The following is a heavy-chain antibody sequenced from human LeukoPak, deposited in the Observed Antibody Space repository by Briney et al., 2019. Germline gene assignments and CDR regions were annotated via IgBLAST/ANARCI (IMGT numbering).Heavy chain of an antibody. D-gene: IGHD6-13*01. CDR3: ASISSSWVSNAFDI. CDR1: GYTFTGYY. CDR2: INPNSGGT. Sequence: ASVKVSCKASGYTFTGYYIHWVRQAPGQGLEWMGWINPNSGGTNYAQKFQGRVTMTRDTSIGTAYMELSRLRSDDTAVYYCASISSSWVSNAFDIWGQGTMVTVSS. V-gene: IGHV1-2*02. J-gene: IGHJ3*02.